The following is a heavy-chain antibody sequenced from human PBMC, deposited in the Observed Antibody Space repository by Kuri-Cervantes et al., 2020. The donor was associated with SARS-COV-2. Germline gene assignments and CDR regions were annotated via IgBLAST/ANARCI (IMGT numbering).Heavy chain of an antibody. CDR2: ISVSGTTM. Sequence: GGSLRLSCAASGFTVSTYTMNWVRQAPGKGLEWVSYISVSGTTMYYADSAKGRFTISRDNAKNSLYLQMNSLRTEDTAVYYCARDHLLVTADYWGQGTLVTVSS. D-gene: IGHD3-9*01. CDR3: ARDHLLVTADY. J-gene: IGHJ4*02. CDR1: GFTVSTYT. V-gene: IGHV3-48*04.